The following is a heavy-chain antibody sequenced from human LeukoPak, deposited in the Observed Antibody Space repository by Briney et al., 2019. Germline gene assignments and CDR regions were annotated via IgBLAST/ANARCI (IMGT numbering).Heavy chain of an antibody. CDR3: AKEGDSSGYCDAFDI. D-gene: IGHD3-22*01. V-gene: IGHV3-23*01. CDR2: ISGSGGST. J-gene: IGHJ3*02. CDR1: GFTFSSYA. Sequence: SGGSLRLSCAASGFTFSSYAMSWVRQAPGKGLEWVAAISGSGGSTYYADSVKGRFTISRDNSKNTLYLQMNSLRAEDTAVYYCAKEGDSSGYCDAFDIWGQGTMVTVSS.